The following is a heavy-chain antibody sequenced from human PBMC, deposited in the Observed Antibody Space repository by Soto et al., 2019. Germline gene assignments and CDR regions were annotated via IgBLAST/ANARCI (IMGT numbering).Heavy chain of an antibody. CDR3: ARMAVPWYFDL. D-gene: IGHD6-19*01. Sequence: NPSETLSLTCAVHGGSFSGFYWTWIRQPPGKGLEWIGEINHSGSSNYNPPLKSRVTMSLDTSRNQFSLSLNSVSAGDTAVYYCARMAVPWYFDLWGRGTLVTVPS. V-gene: IGHV4-34*01. J-gene: IGHJ2*01. CDR2: INHSGSS. CDR1: GGSFSGFY.